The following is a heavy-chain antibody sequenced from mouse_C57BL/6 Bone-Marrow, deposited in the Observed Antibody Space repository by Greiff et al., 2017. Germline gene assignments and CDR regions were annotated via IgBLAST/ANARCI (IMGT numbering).Heavy chain of an antibody. CDR1: GYTFTSYW. Sequence: EVKLMESGTVLARPGASVKMSCKTSGYTFTSYWMHWVKQRPGQGLEWIGAIYPGNSDTSYNQKFKGKAKLTAVTSASTAYMELSSLPNEDSAVCYCTRSYYGVIFAYWGQGTMVTVSA. D-gene: IGHD1-1*01. V-gene: IGHV1-5*01. J-gene: IGHJ3*01. CDR3: TRSYYGVIFAY. CDR2: IYPGNSDT.